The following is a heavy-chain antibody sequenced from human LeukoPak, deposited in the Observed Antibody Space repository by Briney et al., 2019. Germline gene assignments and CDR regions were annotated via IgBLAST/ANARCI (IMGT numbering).Heavy chain of an antibody. Sequence: SETLSLTCAVYGGSFSGYYWSWIRQPPGRGVEWVGEINIGGSTNYNPCLKSRVTISVDTSKNQFSLKLSSVTAADTAVYYCARIGCSGGSCYLNYYYGMDVWGKGTTVTVSS. CDR1: GGSFSGYY. CDR2: INIGGST. D-gene: IGHD2-15*01. CDR3: ARIGCSGGSCYLNYYYGMDV. V-gene: IGHV4-34*01. J-gene: IGHJ6*04.